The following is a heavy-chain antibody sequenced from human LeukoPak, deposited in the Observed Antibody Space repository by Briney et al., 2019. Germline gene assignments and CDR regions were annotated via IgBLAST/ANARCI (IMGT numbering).Heavy chain of an antibody. Sequence: TSVKVSCKASGGTFSSYAISWVRQAPGQGLEWMGGIIPIFGTANYAQKFQGRVTITADESTSTAYMELSSLRSEDTAVYYCARGSYGPRAVDYWGQGTLVTVSS. V-gene: IGHV1-69*01. CDR3: ARGSYGPRAVDY. D-gene: IGHD5-18*01. CDR1: GGTFSSYA. CDR2: IIPIFGTA. J-gene: IGHJ4*02.